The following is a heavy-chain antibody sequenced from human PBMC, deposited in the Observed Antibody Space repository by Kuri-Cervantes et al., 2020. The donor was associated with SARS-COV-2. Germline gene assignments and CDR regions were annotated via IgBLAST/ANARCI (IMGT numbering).Heavy chain of an antibody. Sequence: GGSLRLSCAASGFTFDDYAMHWVRQAPGKGLEWVSGISWNSGSIGYADSVKGRFTISRDNAKNSLYLQMNSLRAEDTAVYYCARSPGGSGGYSSSWYLYWGQGTLVTVSS. J-gene: IGHJ4*02. CDR3: ARSPGGSGGYSSSWYLY. D-gene: IGHD6-13*01. CDR1: GFTFDDYA. CDR2: ISWNSGSI. V-gene: IGHV3-9*01.